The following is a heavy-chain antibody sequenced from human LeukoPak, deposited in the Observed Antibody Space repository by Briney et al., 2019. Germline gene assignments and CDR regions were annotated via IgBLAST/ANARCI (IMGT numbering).Heavy chain of an antibody. CDR3: ARAGYCSGGSCYGSDY. CDR1: GFTFSHHA. D-gene: IGHD2-15*01. J-gene: IGHJ4*02. V-gene: IGHV3-30*03. Sequence: GGSLSLSCAASGFTFSHHAMHWVRRSPGKGLEGAAVISYDGNNKYYANSVKGRFTISRDNPKNTLYLQMDSLRAEDTAVYYCARAGYCSGGSCYGSDYWGQGTLVSVSS. CDR2: ISYDGNNK.